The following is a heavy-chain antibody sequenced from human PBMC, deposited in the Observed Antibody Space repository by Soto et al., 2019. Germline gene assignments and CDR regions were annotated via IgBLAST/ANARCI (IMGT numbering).Heavy chain of an antibody. D-gene: IGHD3-3*01. V-gene: IGHV4-34*01. CDR1: GGSFSGYY. Sequence: SETLSLTCAVYGGSFSGYYWSWIRQPPGKGLEWIGEINHSGSTNYNPSLKSRVTISVDTPKNQFSLKLSSVTAADTAVYYCARGQRTYYDFWSGYSLDVCGQGTTVTVSS. J-gene: IGHJ6*02. CDR3: ARGQRTYYDFWSGYSLDV. CDR2: INHSGST.